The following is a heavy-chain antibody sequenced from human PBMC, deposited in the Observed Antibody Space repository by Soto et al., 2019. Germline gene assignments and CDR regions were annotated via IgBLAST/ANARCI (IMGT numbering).Heavy chain of an antibody. J-gene: IGHJ4*02. CDR3: AKGHYDTLTGLDY. Sequence: PGGSLRLSCAASGFTFSNYVMTWVRQAPGKGLEWVSGISDSGDSTYYADSVKGRFTISRDNSTNTLYLQMNSLRVEDTAVYYCAKGHYDTLTGLDYWGQGILVTVSS. V-gene: IGHV3-23*01. D-gene: IGHD3-9*01. CDR1: GFTFSNYV. CDR2: ISDSGDST.